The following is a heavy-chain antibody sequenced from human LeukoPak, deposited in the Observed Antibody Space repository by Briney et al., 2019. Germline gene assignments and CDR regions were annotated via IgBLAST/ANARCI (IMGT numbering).Heavy chain of an antibody. J-gene: IGHJ4*02. CDR3: ARGFWSGYKN. Sequence: SETLSLTCAVYGGSFSGYYRSWIRQPPGKGLEWIGEINHSGSTNYNPSLKSRVTISVDTSKNQFSLKLSSVTAADTAVYYCARGFWSGYKNWGQGTLVTVSS. CDR2: INHSGST. CDR1: GGSFSGYY. V-gene: IGHV4-34*01. D-gene: IGHD3-3*01.